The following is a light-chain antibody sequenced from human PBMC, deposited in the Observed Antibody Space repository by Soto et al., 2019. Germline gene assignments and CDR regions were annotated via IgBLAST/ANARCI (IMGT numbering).Light chain of an antibody. Sequence: DIVLTQSPGTLSLSPGERATLSCRASQSVSSSFLAWYQQRPGQAPRLLIHGVSSRATGIPDRFSGSGSGTDFTLTINRLEPEDFAVYYCQQWRTFGQGTKVEIK. V-gene: IGKV3-20*01. CDR3: QQWRT. J-gene: IGKJ2*01. CDR2: GVS. CDR1: QSVSSSF.